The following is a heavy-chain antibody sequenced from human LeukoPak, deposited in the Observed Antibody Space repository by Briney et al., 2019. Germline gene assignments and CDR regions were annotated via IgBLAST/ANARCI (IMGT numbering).Heavy chain of an antibody. CDR1: GCTFRSFA. CDR3: ARDGSWGDYQFYYMDV. V-gene: IGHV3-23*01. Sequence: GGSLRLSCEASGCTFRSFAMSGVRQAPGKGREGLSGISASGHYIYHADSVKGRFTISRDNSKNTLYIEINSLRVEDTAVYYCARDGSWGDYQFYYMDVWGKGTTVTVSS. D-gene: IGHD3-16*01. J-gene: IGHJ6*03. CDR2: ISASGHYI.